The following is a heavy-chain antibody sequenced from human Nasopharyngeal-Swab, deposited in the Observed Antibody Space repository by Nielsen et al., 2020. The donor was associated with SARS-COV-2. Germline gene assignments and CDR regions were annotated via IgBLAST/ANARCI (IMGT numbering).Heavy chain of an antibody. CDR2: INPNSGGT. D-gene: IGHD2-2*01. Sequence: ASVKVSCKASGYTFTGYYMHWVRQAPGQGLEWMGRINPNSGGTNYAQKFQGRVTMTGDTSISTAYMELSRLRSDDTAVYYCARADLGYCSSTSCYPPNYYYYGMDVWGQGTTVTVSS. V-gene: IGHV1-2*06. CDR3: ARADLGYCSSTSCYPPNYYYYGMDV. CDR1: GYTFTGYY. J-gene: IGHJ6*02.